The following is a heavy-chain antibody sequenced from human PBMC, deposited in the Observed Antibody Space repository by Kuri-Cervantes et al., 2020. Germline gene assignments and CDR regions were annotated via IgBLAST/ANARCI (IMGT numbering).Heavy chain of an antibody. Sequence: ASVKVSCKVSGHTLTKLSMHWVRQAPGKGLEWMGGFDHEDGETIYAQKFQGRVTMTRNTSIGTAYMELRSLRSEDTAVYYCARGPPPAIAHYFYYMDVWGRGSTVTVSS. CDR1: GHTLTKLS. J-gene: IGHJ6*03. V-gene: IGHV1-24*01. D-gene: IGHD2-2*01. CDR2: FDHEDGET. CDR3: ARGPPPAIAHYFYYMDV.